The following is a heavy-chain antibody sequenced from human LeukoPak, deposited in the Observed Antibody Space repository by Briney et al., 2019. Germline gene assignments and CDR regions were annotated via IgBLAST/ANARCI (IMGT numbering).Heavy chain of an antibody. CDR1: GGSITNYY. CDR3: ARDILATSIAAPYY. Sequence: SETLSLTCSVSGGSITNYYLSWIRQPPGKGLEWIGSIFYSGRTYYNPSLKSRVTMSVDTSKNQFSLRLSSVNAADTAVYYCARDILATSIAAPYYWGQGTLVTVSS. CDR2: IFYSGRT. V-gene: IGHV4-39*07. J-gene: IGHJ4*02. D-gene: IGHD6-13*01.